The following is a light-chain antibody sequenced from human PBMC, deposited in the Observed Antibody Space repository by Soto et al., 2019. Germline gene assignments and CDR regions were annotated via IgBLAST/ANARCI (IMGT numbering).Light chain of an antibody. CDR2: GAS. J-gene: IGKJ1*01. V-gene: IGKV3-15*01. Sequence: EIVMTQSPATLSVPPRERATLSCRASQSISSNLAWYQQKAGQAPRLLIYGASTRATGIPARFSGNVSGTEFTLTISSLQSEDFAVYYCQQYNNWPPWTFGQGTKVEIK. CDR1: QSISSN. CDR3: QQYNNWPPWT.